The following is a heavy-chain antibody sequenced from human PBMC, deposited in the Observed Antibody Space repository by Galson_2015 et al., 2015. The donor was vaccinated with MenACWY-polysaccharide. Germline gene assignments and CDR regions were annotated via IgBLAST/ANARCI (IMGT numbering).Heavy chain of an antibody. CDR1: GFTFSSSW. D-gene: IGHD3-10*01. Sequence: SLRLSCAASGFTFSSSWMHWVRQAPGKGLVWVSRINSDGSGTSYADSVKGRFTISRDNAKNTLYLQMSSLRAEDTAVYYCARGIISMVRGVGITSSWFDPWGQGTLVVVSS. CDR3: ARGIISMVRGVGITSSWFDP. CDR2: INSDGSGT. V-gene: IGHV3-74*01. J-gene: IGHJ5*02.